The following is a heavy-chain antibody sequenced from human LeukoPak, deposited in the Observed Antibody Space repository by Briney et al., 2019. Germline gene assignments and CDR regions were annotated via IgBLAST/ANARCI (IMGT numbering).Heavy chain of an antibody. CDR3: AHRAERYFVWYT. D-gene: IGHD3-9*01. Sequence: SGPTLVNPTQTLTLTCTFSGFSLSTSGVGVGWIRQPPGKALEWLALIYWDDDKRYSPSLKSRLTITKDTSKNHMLHRTANMDPVDTATYFFAHRAERYFVWYTGGQRTLVSVST. V-gene: IGHV2-5*02. J-gene: IGHJ4*02. CDR2: IYWDDDK. CDR1: GFSLSTSGVG.